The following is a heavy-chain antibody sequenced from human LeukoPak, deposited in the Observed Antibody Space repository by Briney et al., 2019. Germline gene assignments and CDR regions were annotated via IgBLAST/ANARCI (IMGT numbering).Heavy chain of an antibody. V-gene: IGHV4-59*01. CDR2: IYYSGNT. CDR3: ARDPGDPGYFDY. J-gene: IGHJ4*02. CDR1: GGSISSYF. D-gene: IGHD7-27*01. Sequence: SETLSLTCTVSGGSISSYFWIWIRQPPGKGLEWIGYIYYSGNTNSNPSLKSRVTISLDTSKNQFSLRLSSVTAADTAVYYCARDPGDPGYFDYWGQGTLVTVSS.